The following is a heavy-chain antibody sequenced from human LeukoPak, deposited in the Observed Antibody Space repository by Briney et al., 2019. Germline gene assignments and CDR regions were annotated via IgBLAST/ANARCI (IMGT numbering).Heavy chain of an antibody. CDR3: ARRTVVTLFDY. CDR2: IYTSGSS. V-gene: IGHV4-4*09. Sequence: SETLSLTCTVSGGSISSYYWSWIRQPPGKGLEWIGYIYTSGSSNYNPSLKSRVTTSLDTSKNQFSLKLSSVTAADTAVYYCARRTVVTLFDYWGQGTLVTVSS. D-gene: IGHD4-23*01. J-gene: IGHJ4*02. CDR1: GGSISSYY.